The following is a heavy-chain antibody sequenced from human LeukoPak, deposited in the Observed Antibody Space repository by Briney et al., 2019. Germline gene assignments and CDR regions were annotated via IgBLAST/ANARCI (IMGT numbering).Heavy chain of an antibody. J-gene: IGHJ3*02. D-gene: IGHD2-2*01. V-gene: IGHV4-59*12. CDR3: ARGEGDIVVVPAAFDI. Sequence: SETLSLTCTVSGGSISSYYWSWIRQPPGKGLEWIGYIYYSGSTNYNPSLKSRVTISLDTSKNQFSLKLTSVTAADTAVYYCARGEGDIVVVPAAFDIWGQGTMVTVSS. CDR2: IYYSGST. CDR1: GGSISSYY.